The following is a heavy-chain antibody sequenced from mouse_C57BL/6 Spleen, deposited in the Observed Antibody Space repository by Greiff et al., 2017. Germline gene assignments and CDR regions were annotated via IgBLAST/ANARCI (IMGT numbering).Heavy chain of an antibody. CDR2: IYPGGGDT. J-gene: IGHJ4*01. V-gene: IGHV1-82*01. D-gene: IGHD1-1*01. CDR1: GYAFSSSW. Sequence: QVQLQQSGPELVKPGASVKISCKASGYAFSSSWMNWVKQRPGKGLEWIGRIYPGGGDTNYNGKFKGKATLTADKSSSTAYMQLSSLTSEDSAVYFCARGYYGSSPYYYAMDYWGQGTSVTVSS. CDR3: ARGYYGSSPYYYAMDY.